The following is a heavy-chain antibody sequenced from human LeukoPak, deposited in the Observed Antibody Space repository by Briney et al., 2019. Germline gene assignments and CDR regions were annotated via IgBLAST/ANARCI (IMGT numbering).Heavy chain of an antibody. Sequence: TSETLSLTCTVSGGSISSYYWSWIRQPAGSGLEWIGRTYSSGTTNYNPSLKSRVTMSVDMSKNQFSLRLSSVTAADTAVYYCARGSSGWYSIDYWGQGTLVTVSS. D-gene: IGHD6-19*01. CDR1: GGSISSYY. V-gene: IGHV4-4*07. CDR2: TYSSGTT. J-gene: IGHJ4*02. CDR3: ARGSSGWYSIDY.